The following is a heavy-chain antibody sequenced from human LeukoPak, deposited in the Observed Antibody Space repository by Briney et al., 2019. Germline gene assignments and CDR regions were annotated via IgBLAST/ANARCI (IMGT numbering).Heavy chain of an antibody. V-gene: IGHV1-69*01. Sequence: SVKVSCKASGGTFSSYAISWVRQAPGQGLEWMGGIIPIFGTANYAQKFQGRVTITADESTSTAYMELSSLRSEDTAVYHCARDDRLASGWFDPWGQGTLVTVSS. CDR2: IIPIFGTA. D-gene: IGHD3-9*01. J-gene: IGHJ5*02. CDR3: ARDDRLASGWFDP. CDR1: GGTFSSYA.